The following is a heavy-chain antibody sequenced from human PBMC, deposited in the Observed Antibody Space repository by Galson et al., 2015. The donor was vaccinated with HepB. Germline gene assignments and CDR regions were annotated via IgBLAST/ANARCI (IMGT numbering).Heavy chain of an antibody. V-gene: IGHV4-34*01. D-gene: IGHD3-10*01. CDR2: INHSGST. Sequence: TLSLTCAVYGGSFIGYCWSWIRRPPGKGLEWIGEINHSGSTNYNPSPKSRVTISVDTSKNQFSLKLCSVTAADTDVYYCASGGRYNYGSGNIGYWGHGTLVTVSS. J-gene: IGHJ4*01. CDR1: GGSFIGYC. CDR3: ASGGRYNYGSGNIGY.